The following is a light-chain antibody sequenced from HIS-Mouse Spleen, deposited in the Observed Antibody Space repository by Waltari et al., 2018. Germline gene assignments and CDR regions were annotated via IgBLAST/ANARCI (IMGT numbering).Light chain of an antibody. CDR2: KAF. Sequence: DIQMTQSPSTLSASVGDRVTITCRASQSISSWLAWYQQKPGKAPKPLIYKAFSLESGVPSRFSGSGSGTEFTLTISSLQPDDFATYYCQQYRTFGQGTKVEIK. V-gene: IGKV1-5*03. CDR3: QQYRT. J-gene: IGKJ1*01. CDR1: QSISSW.